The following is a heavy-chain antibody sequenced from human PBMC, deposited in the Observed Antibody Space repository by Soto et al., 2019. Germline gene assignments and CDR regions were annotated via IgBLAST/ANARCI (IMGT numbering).Heavy chain of an antibody. CDR3: AKDIRSSTSWKNYYYYGMDV. D-gene: IGHD2-2*01. V-gene: IGHV3-43D*04. CDR1: GFTFDDYA. Sequence: GGSLRLSCAASGFTFDDYAMHWVRQAPGKGLEWVSLISWDGGSTYYADSVKGRFAISRDNSKNSLYLQMNSLRAEDTALYYCAKDIRSSTSWKNYYYYGMDVWGQGXTVTVYS. J-gene: IGHJ6*02. CDR2: ISWDGGST.